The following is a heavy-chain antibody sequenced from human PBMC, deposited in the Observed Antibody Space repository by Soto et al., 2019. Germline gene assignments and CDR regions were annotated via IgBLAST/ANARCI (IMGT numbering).Heavy chain of an antibody. Sequence: QIPLKESGPTLVKPTQTLTLTCTFSGFSLSNSGVGVGWNRQPPGKALEWLALIYWNDDKRYSPCLKSRLTIIKDTSKNHLVLTMTNMGPVNRATYYYAHRRYYYDSSGYYSVTQGREWYDSWGQGTLVTVSS. V-gene: IGHV2-5*01. CDR1: GFSLSNSGVG. CDR2: IYWNDDK. J-gene: IGHJ5*01. D-gene: IGHD3-22*01. CDR3: AHRRYYYDSSGYYSVTQGREWYDS.